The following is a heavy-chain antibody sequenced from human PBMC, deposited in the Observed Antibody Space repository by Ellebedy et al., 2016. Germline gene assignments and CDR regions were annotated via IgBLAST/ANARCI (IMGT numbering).Heavy chain of an antibody. CDR1: GGSISSYY. Sequence: SETLSLTCTVSGGSISSYYWSWIRQPPGKGLEWIGEINHSGSTNYNPSLKSRVTISVDTSKNQFSLKLSSVTAADTAVYYCARAAYYYARMGLDYWGQGTLVTVSS. D-gene: IGHD3-10*02. J-gene: IGHJ4*02. CDR3: ARAAYYYARMGLDY. V-gene: IGHV4-34*01. CDR2: INHSGST.